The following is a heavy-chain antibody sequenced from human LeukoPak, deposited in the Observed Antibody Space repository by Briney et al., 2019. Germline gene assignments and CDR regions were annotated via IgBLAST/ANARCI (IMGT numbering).Heavy chain of an antibody. D-gene: IGHD3-10*01. CDR2: MNPNSGNT. CDR3: ARGRELLWFGELREAGWFDP. V-gene: IGHV1-8*01. Sequence: GASVKVSCKASGYTFTSYDINWVRQATGQGLEWMGWMNPNSGNTGYAQKFQGRVTMTRNTSISTAYMELSSLRSEDTAVYYCARGRELLWFGELREAGWFDPWGEATLVTVSS. J-gene: IGHJ5*02. CDR1: GYTFTSYD.